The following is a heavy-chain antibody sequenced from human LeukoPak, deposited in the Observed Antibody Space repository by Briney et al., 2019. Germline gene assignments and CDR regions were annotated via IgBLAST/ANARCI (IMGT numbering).Heavy chain of an antibody. D-gene: IGHD5-18*01. CDR1: GFTFSSYG. Sequence: GGSLRLSCAASGFTFSSYGMHWVRQAPGKGLEWVAFIRYDGSNKYYADSVKGRFTISRDNSKNTLYLQMNSLRAGDTAVYYCASGYSYGYGYWGQGTLVTVSS. J-gene: IGHJ4*02. V-gene: IGHV3-30*02. CDR2: IRYDGSNK. CDR3: ASGYSYGYGY.